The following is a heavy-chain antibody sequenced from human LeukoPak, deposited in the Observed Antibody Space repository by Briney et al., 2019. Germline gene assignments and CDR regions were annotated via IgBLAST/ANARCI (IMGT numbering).Heavy chain of an antibody. Sequence: SETLSLTCAVYGGSFSGYYWSWLRQPPGKGLEWIGEINHSGSTNYNPSLKSRVTISVDTSKNQFSLKLSSVTAADTAVYYCARGPLGQQLEAYYYYGMDVWGQGTTVTVSS. V-gene: IGHV4-34*01. D-gene: IGHD6-13*01. J-gene: IGHJ6*02. CDR3: ARGPLGQQLEAYYYYGMDV. CDR2: INHSGST. CDR1: GGSFSGYY.